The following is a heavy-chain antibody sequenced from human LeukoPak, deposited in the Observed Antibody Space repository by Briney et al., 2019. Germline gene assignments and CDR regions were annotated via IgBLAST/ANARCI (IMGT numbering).Heavy chain of an antibody. D-gene: IGHD5-18*01. CDR1: GFTFSSYA. CDR2: ISGSGSTV. Sequence: GGSLRLSCAASGFTFSSYAMSWVRQAPGKGLEWVSYISGSGSTVYYSDSVEGRFTIARDHAKNSLYLQMNSLRAEDTAIYYCARHQADATMAAPVYYYYYYMDVWGKGTTVTVSS. V-gene: IGHV3-48*04. CDR3: ARHQADATMAAPVYYYYYYMDV. J-gene: IGHJ6*03.